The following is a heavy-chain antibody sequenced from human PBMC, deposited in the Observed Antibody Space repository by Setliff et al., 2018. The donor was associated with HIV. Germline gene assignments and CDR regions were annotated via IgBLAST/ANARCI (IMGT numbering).Heavy chain of an antibody. D-gene: IGHD2-15*01. J-gene: IGHJ4*02. CDR3: ASEATDCSGGSCLSGSDY. Sequence: PGGSLRLSCAASGFTFSSYAMHWVRQAPGKGLEWVAVISYDGSNKYYADSVKGRFTISRDNSKNTLYLQMNSLRAEDTAVYYCASEATDCSGGSCLSGSDYWGQGTLVTVSS. V-gene: IGHV3-30*04. CDR1: GFTFSSYA. CDR2: ISYDGSNK.